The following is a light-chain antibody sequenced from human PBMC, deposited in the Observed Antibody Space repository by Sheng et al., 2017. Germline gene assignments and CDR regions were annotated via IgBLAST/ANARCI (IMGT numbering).Light chain of an antibody. CDR2: LGS. CDR3: MQALQTPFT. V-gene: IGKV2-28*01. J-gene: IGKJ3*01. CDR1: QSLLHSNGYNY. Sequence: EIVMTQSPLSLPVTPGEPASISCRSSQSLLHSNGYNYLDWYLQKPGQSPQLLIYLGSNRASGVPDRFSGSGSGTDFTLKISRAEAEDVGVYYCMQALQTPFTFGPGTKVEI.